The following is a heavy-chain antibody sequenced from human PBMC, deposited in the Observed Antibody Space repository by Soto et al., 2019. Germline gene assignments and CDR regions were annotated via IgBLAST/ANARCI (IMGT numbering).Heavy chain of an antibody. V-gene: IGHV4-34*01. D-gene: IGHD6-6*01. CDR1: SGSFSGYY. CDR2: ISQSGNT. Sequence: SLTCSIYSGSFSGYYWSWIRQPPGKGLEWIGEISQSGNTNYSPSLKSRVSISIDTSKKQFSLNLASVSAADTAVYYCARAPKVSGSSQPRPDFWGQGTLVTVSS. J-gene: IGHJ4*02. CDR3: ARAPKVSGSSQPRPDF.